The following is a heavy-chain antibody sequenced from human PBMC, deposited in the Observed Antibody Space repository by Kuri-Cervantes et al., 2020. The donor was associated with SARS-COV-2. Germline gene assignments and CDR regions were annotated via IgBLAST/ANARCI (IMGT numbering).Heavy chain of an antibody. CDR3: ARDKDCSGGSCYFVIQNLPYV. D-gene: IGHD2-15*01. CDR1: GGPTRSSSYS. V-gene: IGHV4-39*07. J-gene: IGHJ6*02. Sequence: SETLSLTCTAPGGPTRSSSYSWGSIRQPPGKGLEWIGGIDYSGSNYYNPSLKSRVTISVDTSKNQFSLKLSSVTAADTAVYYCARDKDCSGGSCYFVIQNLPYVWGQGTTVTVSS. CDR2: IDYSGSN.